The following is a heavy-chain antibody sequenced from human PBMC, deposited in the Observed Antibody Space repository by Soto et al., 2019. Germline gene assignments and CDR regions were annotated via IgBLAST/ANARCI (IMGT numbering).Heavy chain of an antibody. J-gene: IGHJ2*01. CDR2: INPNSGGT. CDR3: ARDSIRKYCTNGVCYKADLVWYFDL. V-gene: IGHV1-2*02. D-gene: IGHD2-8*01. CDR1: GYTFTGYY. Sequence: QVQLVQSGAEVKKPGASVKVSCKASGYTFTGYYMHWVRQAPGQGLEWMGWINPNSGGTNYAQKFQGRVTMTRDTSISTAYMELSRLRSDDTAVYYCARDSIRKYCTNGVCYKADLVWYFDLWGRGTLVTVSS.